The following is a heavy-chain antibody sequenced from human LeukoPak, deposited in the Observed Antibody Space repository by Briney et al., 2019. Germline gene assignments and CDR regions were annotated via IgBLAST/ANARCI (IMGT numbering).Heavy chain of an antibody. CDR2: ISAYNGNT. V-gene: IGHV1-18*01. J-gene: IGHJ4*02. CDR3: ARDRRGYSYGYFDY. D-gene: IGHD5-18*01. CDR1: GYTFTSYG. Sequence: GASVRVSCKASGYTFTSYGIGWVRQAHGQGLEWMGWISAYNGNTNYAQKLQGRVTMTTDTSTSTAYMELRSLRSDDTAVYYCARDRRGYSYGYFDYWGQGTLVTVSS.